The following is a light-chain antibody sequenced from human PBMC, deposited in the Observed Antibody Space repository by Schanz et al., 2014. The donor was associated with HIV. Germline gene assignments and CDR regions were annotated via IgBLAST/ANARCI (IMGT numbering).Light chain of an antibody. V-gene: IGLV2-14*03. CDR2: DVT. J-gene: IGLJ1*01. CDR1: SSDVGGYDY. Sequence: QSALTQPASVSGSPGQSITISCTGDSSDVGGYDYVSWYQQHPGKAPKLIIYDVTDRPSGVSFRFSGSKSGNTAFLTISGLQAEDEADYYCSSYTVSGARGVIVGTGTKLTVL. CDR3: SSYTVSGARGVI.